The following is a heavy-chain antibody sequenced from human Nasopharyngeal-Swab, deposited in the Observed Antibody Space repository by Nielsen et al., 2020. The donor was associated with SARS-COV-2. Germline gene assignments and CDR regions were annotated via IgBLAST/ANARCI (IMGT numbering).Heavy chain of an antibody. CDR1: GFSFSTYW. CDR3: AKGSMIRGEIDY. Sequence: GESLKISCAASGFSFSTYWMHLVRHTPGKGLVWVSRLKTDGSDTMYADSVKGRFTVSRDNAKKSLYLQMSSLRGEDTAVYYCAKGSMIRGEIDYWGQGTLVTVSS. V-gene: IGHV3-74*03. J-gene: IGHJ4*02. D-gene: IGHD3-10*01. CDR2: LKTDGSDT.